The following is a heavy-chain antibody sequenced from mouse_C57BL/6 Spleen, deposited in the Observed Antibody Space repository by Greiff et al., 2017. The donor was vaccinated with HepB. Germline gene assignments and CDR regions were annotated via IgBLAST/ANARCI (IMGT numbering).Heavy chain of an antibody. D-gene: IGHD2-3*01. CDR3: ARGRWLLSFAY. J-gene: IGHJ3*01. V-gene: IGHV5-17*01. CDR1: GFTFSDYG. Sequence: EVKVVESGGGLVKPGGSLKLSCAASGFTFSDYGMHWVRQAPEKGLEWVAYISSGSSTIYYADTVKGRFTISRDNAKNTLFLQMTSLRSEDTAMYYCARGRWLLSFAYWGQGTLVTVSA. CDR2: ISSGSSTI.